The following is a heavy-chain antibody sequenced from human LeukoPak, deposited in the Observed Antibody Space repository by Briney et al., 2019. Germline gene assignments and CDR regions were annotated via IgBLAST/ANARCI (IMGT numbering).Heavy chain of an antibody. Sequence: ASVKVSCKASGYTFTSYDINWVRQATGQGLEWMGWMNPNGGNTGYAQKFQGRVTITRNTSISTAYMELRSLRSDDTAVYYCARVPLQMDYMDVWGKGTTVTVSS. CDR1: GYTFTSYD. CDR2: MNPNGGNT. V-gene: IGHV1-8*03. J-gene: IGHJ6*03. CDR3: ARVPLQMDYMDV. D-gene: IGHD5-24*01.